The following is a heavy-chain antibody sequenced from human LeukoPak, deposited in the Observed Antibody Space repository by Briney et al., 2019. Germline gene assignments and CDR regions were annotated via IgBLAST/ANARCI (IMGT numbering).Heavy chain of an antibody. CDR3: ASLLTTGNWFYYYGMDV. J-gene: IGHJ6*02. CDR1: GGTFSSYA. CDR2: IIPIFGTA. V-gene: IGHV1-69*06. Sequence: ASVKVSCKASGGTFSSYAISWVRQAPGQGLEWMGGIIPIFGTANYAQKFQGRVTITADKSTSTAYMELSSLRSEDTAVYYCASLLTTGNWFYYYGMDVWGQGTTVTVSS. D-gene: IGHD3-16*01.